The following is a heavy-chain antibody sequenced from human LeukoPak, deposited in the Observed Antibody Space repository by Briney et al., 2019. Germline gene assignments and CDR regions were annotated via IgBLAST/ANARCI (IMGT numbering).Heavy chain of an antibody. J-gene: IGHJ4*02. CDR2: IYTTGST. CDR1: GGPISGYF. CDR3: ARDNEVAARSFDY. Sequence: SETLSLTCTVSGGPISGYFWSWVRQPAGKGLEWIGRIYTTGSTNYNPSLRSRVTMSVDTAKNQLSLKVTSVTAADTAVYYCARDNEVAARSFDYWGQGTLVTVSS. V-gene: IGHV4-4*07. D-gene: IGHD6-6*01.